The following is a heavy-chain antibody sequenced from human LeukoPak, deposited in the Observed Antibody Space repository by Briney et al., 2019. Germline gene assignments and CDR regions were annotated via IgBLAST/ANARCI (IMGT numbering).Heavy chain of an antibody. Sequence: GGSLRLSCAASGFTFSSYGMHWVRQAPGKGLEWVSYISSSGSTIYYADSVKGRFTISRDNAKNSLYLQMNSLRAEDTAVYYCARDRRVRFLEWLSDFDYWGQGTLVTVSS. D-gene: IGHD3-3*01. J-gene: IGHJ4*02. CDR3: ARDRRVRFLEWLSDFDY. CDR2: ISSSGSTI. CDR1: GFTFSSYG. V-gene: IGHV3-48*04.